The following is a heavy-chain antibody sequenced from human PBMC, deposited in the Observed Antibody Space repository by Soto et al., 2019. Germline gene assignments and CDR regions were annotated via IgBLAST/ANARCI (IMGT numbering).Heavy chain of an antibody. CDR3: ARGGYDFWSGNPGMDV. CDR1: GGSISSGGYY. Sequence: SETLSLTCTVSGGSISSGGYYWSWIRQHPGKGLEWIGYIYYSGSTYYNPSLKSRVTISVDTSKNQFSLKLSSVTAADTAVYYCARGGYDFWSGNPGMDVWGQGTTVTVSS. V-gene: IGHV4-31*03. CDR2: IYYSGST. D-gene: IGHD3-3*01. J-gene: IGHJ6*02.